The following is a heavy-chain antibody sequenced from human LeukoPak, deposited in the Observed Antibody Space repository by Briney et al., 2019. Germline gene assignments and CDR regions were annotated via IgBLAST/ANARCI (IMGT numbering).Heavy chain of an antibody. Sequence: ASVKVSCKASGYTFTGYYMHWVRQAPGQGLEWMGWINPNSGGTNYAQKFQGRVTMTRDTSINTAYMELSRLRSDDTAVYYCTRAASGTYSFDDWGQGALVTVSS. CDR1: GYTFTGYY. J-gene: IGHJ4*02. CDR3: TRAASGTYSFDD. V-gene: IGHV1-2*02. CDR2: INPNSGGT. D-gene: IGHD6-13*01.